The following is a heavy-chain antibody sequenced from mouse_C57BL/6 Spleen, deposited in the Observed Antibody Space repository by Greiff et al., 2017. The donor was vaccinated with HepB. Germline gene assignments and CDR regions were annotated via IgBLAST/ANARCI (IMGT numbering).Heavy chain of an antibody. CDR3: ARCLYYGGNYYAMDY. CDR2: ISSGSSTI. Sequence: EVQVVESGGGLVKPGGSLKLSCAASGFTFSDYGMHWVRQAPEKGLEWVAYISSGSSTIYYADTVKGRFTISRDNAKNTLFLQMTSLRSEDTAMYYCARCLYYGGNYYAMDYWGQGTSVTVSS. D-gene: IGHD2-13*01. J-gene: IGHJ4*01. V-gene: IGHV5-17*01. CDR1: GFTFSDYG.